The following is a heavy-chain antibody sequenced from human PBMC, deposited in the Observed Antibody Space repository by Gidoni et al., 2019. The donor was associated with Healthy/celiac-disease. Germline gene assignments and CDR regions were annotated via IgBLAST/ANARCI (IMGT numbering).Heavy chain of an antibody. CDR3: TSEQQLVPWA. J-gene: IGHJ4*02. CDR2: IRSKDYGGKT. V-gene: IGHV3-49*03. CDR1: GFTFGDYA. Sequence: EVQLVESGGGLVQPGRSLRLSCTASGFTFGDYAMCWFRQAPGKGLEWVGFIRSKDYGGKTEYAESVKGRFTISRDDSKSIAYLQMNSLKTEDTAVYYCTSEQQLVPWAWGQGTLVTVSS. D-gene: IGHD6-13*01.